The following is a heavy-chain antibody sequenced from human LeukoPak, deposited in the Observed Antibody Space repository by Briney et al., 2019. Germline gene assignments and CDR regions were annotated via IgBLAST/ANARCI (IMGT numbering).Heavy chain of an antibody. CDR1: GFTFSSYG. Sequence: GGSLRLSCAASGFTFSSYGMHWVRQAPGKGLEWVAVISYDGSNRYYADSVKGRFTISRDNSKNTLYLQMNSLRAEDTAVYYCAKDLSSGWYGHFDYWGQGTLVTVSS. J-gene: IGHJ4*02. CDR2: ISYDGSNR. CDR3: AKDLSSGWYGHFDY. D-gene: IGHD6-19*01. V-gene: IGHV3-30*18.